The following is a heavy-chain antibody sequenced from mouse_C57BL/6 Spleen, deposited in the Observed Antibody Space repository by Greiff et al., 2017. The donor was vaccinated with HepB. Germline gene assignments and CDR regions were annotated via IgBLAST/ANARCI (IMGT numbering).Heavy chain of an antibody. D-gene: IGHD1-1*01. J-gene: IGHJ4*01. CDR1: GYTFTSYW. V-gene: IGHV1-52*01. Sequence: QVQLQQPGAELVRPGSSVKLSCKASGYTFTSYWMHWVKQRPIQGLEWIGNIDPSDSETHYNQKFKDKATLTVDKSSSTAYMQLSSLTSEDSAVYYCARFNGSSYLYAMDYWGQGTSVTVSS. CDR2: IDPSDSET. CDR3: ARFNGSSYLYAMDY.